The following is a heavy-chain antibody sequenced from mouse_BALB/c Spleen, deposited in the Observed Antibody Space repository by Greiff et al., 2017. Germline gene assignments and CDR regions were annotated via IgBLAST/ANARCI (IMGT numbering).Heavy chain of an antibody. V-gene: IGHV3-2*02. J-gene: IGHJ3*01. CDR3: AREEEITAWFAY. D-gene: IGHD2-4*01. Sequence: VQLKESGPGLVKPSQSLSLTCTVTGYSITSDYAWNWIRQFPGNELEWMGYISYSGSTSYNPSLKSRISITRDTSKNQFFLQLNSVTTEDTATYYCAREEEITAWFAYWGQGTLVTVSA. CDR1: GYSITSDYA. CDR2: ISYSGST.